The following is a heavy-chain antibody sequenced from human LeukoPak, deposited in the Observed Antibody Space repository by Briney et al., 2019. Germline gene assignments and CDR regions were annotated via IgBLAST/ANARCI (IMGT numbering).Heavy chain of an antibody. Sequence: GRSLRLSCAASGFTFSSYAMHWVRQAPGKGLEWVAVISYDGSNKYYADSVKGRFTISRDNYKNTLYLQMNSLRAEDTAVYYCAGDEVTMIVVVISISDYWGQGTLVAVS. CDR3: AGDEVTMIVVVISISDY. V-gene: IGHV3-30-3*01. CDR2: ISYDGSNK. CDR1: GFTFSSYA. J-gene: IGHJ4*01. D-gene: IGHD3-22*01.